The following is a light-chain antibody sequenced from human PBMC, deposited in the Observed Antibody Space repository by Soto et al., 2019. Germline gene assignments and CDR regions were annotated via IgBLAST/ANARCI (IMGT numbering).Light chain of an antibody. CDR2: KAS. V-gene: IGKV1-5*03. J-gene: IGKJ1*01. CDR1: QSISSW. Sequence: DIQMTQSPSTLSASVGDRVTITCRASQSISSWLAWYQQKPGKAPKLLIYKASSLESGVPSRFSGSGYGSEFTRTISSLQPDDFATYYCQQYNSYPWTFGQGTKVEIK. CDR3: QQYNSYPWT.